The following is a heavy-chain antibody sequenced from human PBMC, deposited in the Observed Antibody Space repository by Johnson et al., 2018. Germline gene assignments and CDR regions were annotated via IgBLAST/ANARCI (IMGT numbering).Heavy chain of an antibody. CDR1: GFPFSDYY. Sequence: VQLVETGGTLVKPGGSLRLSCAGSGFPFSDYYMSWIRQAPGKGLEWVSYISGSDKTIYYADSVKGRFTVSRDNSKNTLYLQMNSLRAEDTAVYYCARGATMIVVVSYYYIDVWGKGTTVTVSS. CDR2: ISGSDKTI. V-gene: IGHV3-11*04. CDR3: ARGATMIVVVSYYYIDV. D-gene: IGHD3-22*01. J-gene: IGHJ6*03.